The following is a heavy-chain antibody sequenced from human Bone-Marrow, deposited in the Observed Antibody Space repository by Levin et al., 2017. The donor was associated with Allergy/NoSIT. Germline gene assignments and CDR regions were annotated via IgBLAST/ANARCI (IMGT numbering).Heavy chain of an antibody. J-gene: IGHJ3*01. V-gene: IGHV3-7*03. D-gene: IGHD3-22*01. CDR3: AQGYEADSSGYYYGVFDL. Sequence: GESLKISCVVSRFTFSNYWMSWVRLAPGKGLEWVANINPDGSEKYYVDSVQGRFTISRDNSKNTLHLQMNSLRAEDTAVYYCAQGYEADSSGYYYGVFDLWGQGTMVTVSS. CDR2: INPDGSEK. CDR1: RFTFSNYW.